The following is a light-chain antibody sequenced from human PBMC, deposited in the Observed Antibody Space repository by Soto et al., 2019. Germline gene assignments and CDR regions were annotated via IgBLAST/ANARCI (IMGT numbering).Light chain of an antibody. CDR3: QQYYGSPPT. CDR1: KSLLYSSNKMNY. J-gene: IGKJ4*01. V-gene: IGKV4-1*01. CDR2: GAS. Sequence: DIVMTQSPDSLTVSLGERATINCKSSKSLLYSSNKMNYLAWYQQKPGQPPNLLIYGASTRESGVPDRFSGGGSATDFTLTISSLQAEDVAIYYCQQYYGSPPTFSGGTKVEIK.